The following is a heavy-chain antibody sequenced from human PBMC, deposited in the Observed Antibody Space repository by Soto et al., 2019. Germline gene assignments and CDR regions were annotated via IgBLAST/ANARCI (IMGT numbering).Heavy chain of an antibody. V-gene: IGHV4-30-2*01. J-gene: IGHJ5*02. D-gene: IGHD3-16*01. CDR3: ARAVAPYLGTWFDP. CDR1: GGSISSGNSYS. CDR2: ISHTGST. Sequence: QLQLQESGSGLVKPSQTLSLTCAVSGGSISSGNSYSWSWIRQPPGKGLGWIGSISHTGSTSYNPSLKCRVTMSVDKSKNQFPLKLSSVTAADMAVYYCARAVAPYLGTWFDPWGQGTLVIVSS.